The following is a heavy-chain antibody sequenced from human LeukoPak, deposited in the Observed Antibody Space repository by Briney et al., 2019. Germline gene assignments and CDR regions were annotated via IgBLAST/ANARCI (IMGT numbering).Heavy chain of an antibody. CDR1: GFTVITND. Sequence: PGGSLGLSCAASGFTVITNDMTWVRQAPGKGLEWVSVLYSDGNTKYADSVQGRFTISRDNSKNTLYLEMNSPSPDDTAVYYCARGVEPLAANTLAYWGQGTLVTVSS. V-gene: IGHV3-53*01. D-gene: IGHD1-14*01. CDR3: ARGVEPLAANTLAY. CDR2: LYSDGNT. J-gene: IGHJ4*02.